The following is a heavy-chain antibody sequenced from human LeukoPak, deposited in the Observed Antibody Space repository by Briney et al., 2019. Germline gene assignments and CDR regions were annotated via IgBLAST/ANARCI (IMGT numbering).Heavy chain of an antibody. J-gene: IGHJ6*02. CDR2: INSDGSST. CDR1: GFTFSSYW. D-gene: IGHD3-10*01. V-gene: IGHV3-74*01. Sequence: HPGGSLRLSCAASGFTFSSYWMHWVRQAPGKGLVWVSRINSDGSSTSYADSVKGRFTISRDNAKNTLYLQMNSLRAEDTAVYYCARHYGSGRGYYYYYGMDVWGQGTTVTVSS. CDR3: ARHYGSGRGYYYYYGMDV.